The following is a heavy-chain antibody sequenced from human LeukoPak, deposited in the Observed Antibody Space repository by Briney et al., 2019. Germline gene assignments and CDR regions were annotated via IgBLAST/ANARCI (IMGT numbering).Heavy chain of an antibody. CDR1: GGSVSGYY. CDR3: ARAYYGSGVVNAFDI. J-gene: IGHJ3*02. CDR2: THSSGST. D-gene: IGHD3-10*01. Sequence: SETLSLTCTVSGGSVSGYYWTWIRQPAGKGLEWIGRTHSSGSTNYNPSLKSRVTMSVDTSKNQFSLKLSSVTAADTAVYYCARAYYGSGVVNAFDIWGQGTMVTVSS. V-gene: IGHV4-4*07.